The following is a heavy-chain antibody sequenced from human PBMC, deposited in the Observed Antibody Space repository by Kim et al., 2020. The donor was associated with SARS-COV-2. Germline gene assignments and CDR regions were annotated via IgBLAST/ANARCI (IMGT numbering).Heavy chain of an antibody. V-gene: IGHV3-74*01. CDR2: INSGGSRT. Sequence: GGSLRLSCAASGFTFSNYWMHWVRQAPGKGLVWVSHINSGGSRTTYADSVKGRFTVSRDNAKNTLYLQMNSLRAEDTAMYYCASRIYTSFDSWGQGTLVTVSS. CDR3: ASRIYTSFDS. J-gene: IGHJ4*02. CDR1: GFTFSNYW.